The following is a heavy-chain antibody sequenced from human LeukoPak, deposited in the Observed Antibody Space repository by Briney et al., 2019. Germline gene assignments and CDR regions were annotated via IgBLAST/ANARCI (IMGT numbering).Heavy chain of an antibody. V-gene: IGHV3-7*01. D-gene: IGHD3-10*01. CDR2: IKEDGSES. CDR1: GFIFSTYW. Sequence: GGSLRLSCAASGFIFSTYWMSWVRQAPGKGLEWVANIKEDGSESHYVDSVKGRFTISRDNAKNSPYLQMNSLRAEDTAVYFCAKAGLLWFGESWMDVWGQGTTVTVSS. CDR3: AKAGLLWFGESWMDV. J-gene: IGHJ6*02.